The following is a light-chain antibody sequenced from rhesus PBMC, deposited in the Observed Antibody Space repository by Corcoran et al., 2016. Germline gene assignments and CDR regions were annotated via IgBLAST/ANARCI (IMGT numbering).Light chain of an antibody. CDR3: CSYRVSYSYI. V-gene: IGLV2-32*01. CDR1: CSDLGGYNY. CDR2: EVC. Sequence: QAALTQPRSESGSPGQSVTISCTGTCSDLGGYNYVSWYQQHPGTAPKLMIYEVCKRPSGVSDRLSGSKSGNTSSLTISGLKAEDESDYYCCSYRVSYSYIFGAGTRLTVV. J-gene: IGLJ1*01.